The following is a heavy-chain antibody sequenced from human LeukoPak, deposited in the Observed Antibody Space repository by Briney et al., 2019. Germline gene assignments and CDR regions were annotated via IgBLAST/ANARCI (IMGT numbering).Heavy chain of an antibody. Sequence: SETLSLTCTVSSGSTSSYYLTWIRQPPGKGLEWIGYIYSSGSTNYNPSPQRRVTMSMDTFENHFSLNLSSVTAADTGVYYCARGYGWGSYFYYYGLDVWGQGTTVTVS. CDR2: IYSSGST. CDR3: ARGYGWGSYFYYYGLDV. J-gene: IGHJ6*02. D-gene: IGHD3-10*01. CDR1: SGSTSSYY. V-gene: IGHV4-59*01.